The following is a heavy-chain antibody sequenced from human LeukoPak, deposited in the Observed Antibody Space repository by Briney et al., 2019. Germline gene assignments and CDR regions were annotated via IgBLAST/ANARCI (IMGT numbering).Heavy chain of an antibody. CDR1: GFTFRSYA. J-gene: IGHJ4*02. CDR3: AKDRGGSYPGGFDS. D-gene: IGHD1-26*01. CDR2: ITYNSGTI. V-gene: IGHV3-48*02. Sequence: GGSLRLSCAASGFTFRSYAMQWVRQAPGKGLEWVSYITYNSGTIFYADSVKGRFTISRDNAKDSLYLQMSSLRDEDTAVYYCAKDRGGSYPGGFDSWGQGTLVTVSS.